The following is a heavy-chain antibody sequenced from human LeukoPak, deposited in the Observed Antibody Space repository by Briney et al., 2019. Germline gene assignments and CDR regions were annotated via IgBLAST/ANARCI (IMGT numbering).Heavy chain of an antibody. CDR2: IYSGGST. D-gene: IGHD2/OR15-2a*01. J-gene: IGHJ4*02. CDR3: ARVSTLMVDY. CDR1: GFTVSSNY. V-gene: IGHV3-66*01. Sequence: GGSLRLSCAASGFTVSSNYMSWVRQAPGKGLEWVSIIYSGGSTYYADSVKGRFTISRDTSKNTLYLQMNSLRAEDTAVYYCARVSTLMVDYWGQGTLVTVSS.